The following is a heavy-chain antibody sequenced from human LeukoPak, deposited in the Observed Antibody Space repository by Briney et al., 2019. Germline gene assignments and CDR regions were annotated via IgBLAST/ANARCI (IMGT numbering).Heavy chain of an antibody. J-gene: IGHJ4*02. CDR3: ARDLGYCTNGVCHTMFDY. D-gene: IGHD2-8*01. Sequence: GGSLRLSCAASGFTFSSYAMSWVRQAPGEGLEWVASIREDGSERQYEDSVKGRFSISRDNTKGSLFLQLNSLRAEDTAVYYCARDLGYCTNGVCHTMFDYWGQGTLVAVSS. CDR1: GFTFSSYA. V-gene: IGHV3-7*03. CDR2: IREDGSER.